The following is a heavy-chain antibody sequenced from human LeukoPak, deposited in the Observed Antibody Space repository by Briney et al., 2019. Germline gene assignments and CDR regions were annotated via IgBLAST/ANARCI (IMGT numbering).Heavy chain of an antibody. D-gene: IGHD1-26*01. CDR1: GFTFDSYS. J-gene: IGHJ3*02. CDR2: ITSGSSTI. Sequence: GGSLRLSCAASGFTFDSYSMSWVRQAPGKGLEWVSYITSGSSTIYYPDSVKGRFTISRDNAKNSLYLQMNSLRAEDTAVYYCARFPWELPGGDAFDIWGQGTMVTVSS. V-gene: IGHV3-48*04. CDR3: ARFPWELPGGDAFDI.